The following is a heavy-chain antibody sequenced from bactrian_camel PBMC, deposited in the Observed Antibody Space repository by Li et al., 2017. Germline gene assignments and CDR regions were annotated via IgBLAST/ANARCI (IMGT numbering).Heavy chain of an antibody. D-gene: IGHD2*01. J-gene: IGHJ7*01. CDR1: GYIDSSYC. CDR2: IDTRSE. Sequence: HVQLVESGGGSVEVGGSLTLSCAASGYIDSSYCMGWFRQVPGSEREGVALIDTRSESVTDSVKGRFALSIDHAKATLYLQMNSPKPEDSAMYYCAADFNVRGSCRLWYVGMDYWGQGTQVTVS. V-gene: IGHV3S26*01.